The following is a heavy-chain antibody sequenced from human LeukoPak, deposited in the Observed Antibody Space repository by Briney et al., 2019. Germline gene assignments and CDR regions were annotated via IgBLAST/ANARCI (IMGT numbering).Heavy chain of an antibody. D-gene: IGHD5-24*01. CDR1: GGSISSSSYY. CDR2: IYYSGST. J-gene: IGHJ6*03. V-gene: IGHV4-39*07. Sequence: SETLSLTCTVSGGSISSSSYYWGWIRQPPGKGLEWIGSIYYSGSTYYNPSLKSRVTISVDTSKNQFSLKLSSVTAADTAVYYCARVKIGIRDGYKSRYYYYYYMDVWGKGTTVTVSS. CDR3: ARVKIGIRDGYKSRYYYYYYMDV.